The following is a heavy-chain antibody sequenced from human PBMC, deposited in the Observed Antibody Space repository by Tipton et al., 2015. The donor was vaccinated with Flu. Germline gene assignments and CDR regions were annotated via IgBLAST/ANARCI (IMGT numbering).Heavy chain of an antibody. D-gene: IGHD6-6*01. J-gene: IGHJ6*03. CDR1: GFTFDDYA. CDR3: AKGAARYYYYMDV. V-gene: IGHV3-9*01. Sequence: SLRLSCAASGFTFDDYAMHWVRQAPGKGLEWVSGISWNSGSIGYADSVKGRFTISRDNSKNTLYLQMNSLRAEDTAVYYCAKGAARYYYYMDVWGKGTTVTVSS. CDR2: ISWNSGSI.